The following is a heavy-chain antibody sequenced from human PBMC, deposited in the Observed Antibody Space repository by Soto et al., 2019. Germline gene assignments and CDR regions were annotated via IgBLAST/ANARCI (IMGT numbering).Heavy chain of an antibody. J-gene: IGHJ5*02. Sequence: EVQLLESGGGLVQPGGSLRLSCAASGFTFTNYAMSWVRQAPGKGLEWVSTISGGVGVNTFYADSVKGRFTISRDNSKNNLDRQKNSLRAAAKAVYYCARVKGSTGCSPNWFDPWGQGPLLTVSS. CDR3: ARVKGSTGCSPNWFDP. CDR2: ISGGVGVNT. V-gene: IGHV3-23*01. D-gene: IGHD2-2*01. CDR1: GFTFTNYA.